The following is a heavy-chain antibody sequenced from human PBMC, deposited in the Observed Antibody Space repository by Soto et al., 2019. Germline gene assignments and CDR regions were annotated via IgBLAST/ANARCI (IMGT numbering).Heavy chain of an antibody. CDR1: GDSVSSNSAA. CDR2: TYYRSKWYN. J-gene: IGHJ5*02. Sequence: SQTRSLTCAISGDSVSSNSAAWNWISHSPSRGLEWLGSTYYRSKWYNDYAVSVKSRITINPDTSKNQFSLQLNSVTPEDTAVYYCARGLVLYNWFDPWGQGTLDTVSS. CDR3: ARGLVLYNWFDP. D-gene: IGHD2-8*01. V-gene: IGHV6-1*01.